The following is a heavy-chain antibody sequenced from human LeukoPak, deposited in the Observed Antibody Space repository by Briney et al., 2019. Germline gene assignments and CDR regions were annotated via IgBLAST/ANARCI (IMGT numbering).Heavy chain of an antibody. Sequence: GGSLRLSCAASGFTFSSYAMSWVRQAPGKGLEWVSAISGSDGSTYYADFVKGRFTISRDNSKNTLYLQMNSLRAEDTAVYYCAKEVSGAVEAFDIWGQGTMVTVSS. J-gene: IGHJ3*02. CDR2: ISGSDGST. D-gene: IGHD1-26*01. CDR3: AKEVSGAVEAFDI. V-gene: IGHV3-23*01. CDR1: GFTFSSYA.